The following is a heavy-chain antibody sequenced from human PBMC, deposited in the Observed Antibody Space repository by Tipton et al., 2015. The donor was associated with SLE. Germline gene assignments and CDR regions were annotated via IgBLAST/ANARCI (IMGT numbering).Heavy chain of an antibody. CDR1: GFTFSSYA. CDR3: ARATYGSSWYY. V-gene: IGHV3-48*03. D-gene: IGHD6-13*01. Sequence: SLRLSCAASGFTFSSYAFNWVRQAPGQGLEWVSYISSSGSTIYYADSVKGRFTISKDNAKNSLHLQMNRLRAEDTAVYYCARATYGSSWYYWGQGTLVTVSS. CDR2: ISSSGSTI. J-gene: IGHJ4*02.